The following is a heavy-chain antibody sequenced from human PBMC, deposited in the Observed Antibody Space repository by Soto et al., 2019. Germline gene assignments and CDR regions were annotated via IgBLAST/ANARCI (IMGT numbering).Heavy chain of an antibody. D-gene: IGHD2-15*01. CDR3: TTEGVATGYGMVV. V-gene: IGHV3-15*01. CDR1: GFTFSNAW. Sequence: GGSLRLSCAASGFTFSNAWMSWVRQAPGKGLEWVGRIKSKTDGGTTDYAAPVKGRFTISRDDSKNTLYLQMNSLKTEDTAVYYCTTEGVATGYGMVVWGQGTTVTVSS. J-gene: IGHJ6*02. CDR2: IKSKTDGGTT.